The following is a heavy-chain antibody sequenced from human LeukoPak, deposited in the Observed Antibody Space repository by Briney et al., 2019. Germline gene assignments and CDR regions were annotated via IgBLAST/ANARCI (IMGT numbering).Heavy chain of an antibody. Sequence: KPGESLKISCKGSGYSFTSYWIGWVRQMPGKGLEWMGIIYPGDSDTRYSPSFQGQVTISADKSISTAYLQWSSLKASDTAMYYCAKGSTYSSGWYRNWFDPWGQGTLVTVSS. V-gene: IGHV5-51*01. CDR1: GYSFTSYW. CDR2: IYPGDSDT. D-gene: IGHD6-19*01. J-gene: IGHJ5*02. CDR3: AKGSTYSSGWYRNWFDP.